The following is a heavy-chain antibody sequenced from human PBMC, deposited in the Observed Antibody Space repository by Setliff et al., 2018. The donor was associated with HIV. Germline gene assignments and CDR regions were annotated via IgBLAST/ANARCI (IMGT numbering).Heavy chain of an antibody. CDR2: IYFSGSA. J-gene: IGHJ4*02. CDR1: GDSISSGNFF. Sequence: PSETLSLTCSVSGDSISSGNFFWSWIRQSPGKGLEWIGYIYFSGSATHNPSLKSPASISVDTSKNQFYLKLSSVTAADTAVYYCARGRVFCGRDSCYNFDYWGQGSLVTVSS. V-gene: IGHV4-31*01. CDR3: ARGRVFCGRDSCYNFDY. D-gene: IGHD2-21*02.